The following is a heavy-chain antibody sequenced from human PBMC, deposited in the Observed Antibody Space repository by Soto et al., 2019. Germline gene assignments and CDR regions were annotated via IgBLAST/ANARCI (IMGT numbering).Heavy chain of an antibody. CDR3: ARDYYYYGMDI. CDR1: GYTFTSYG. J-gene: IGHJ6*02. CDR2: ISAYNGNT. Sequence: ASVKVSCKASGYTFTSYGISWVRQAPGQGLEWMGWISAYNGNTNYAQKLQGRVTMTTDTSTGTAYMELRSLSSDDTAVYYCARDYYYYGMDIWGQGTTVTVS. V-gene: IGHV1-18*01.